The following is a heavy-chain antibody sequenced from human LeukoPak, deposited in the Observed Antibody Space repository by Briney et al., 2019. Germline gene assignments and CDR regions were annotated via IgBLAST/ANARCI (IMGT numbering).Heavy chain of an antibody. D-gene: IGHD3-22*01. J-gene: IGHJ3*02. V-gene: IGHV4-59*01. CDR2: IYYSGST. Sequence: PSETLSLTCTVSGGSISSYYWSWIRQPPGKGLEWIGYIYYSGSTNYNPSLKSRVTISVDTSKNQFPLKLSSVTAADTAVYYCAREGLDYYDSSGYQNAFDIRGQGTMVTVSS. CDR3: AREGLDYYDSSGYQNAFDI. CDR1: GGSISSYY.